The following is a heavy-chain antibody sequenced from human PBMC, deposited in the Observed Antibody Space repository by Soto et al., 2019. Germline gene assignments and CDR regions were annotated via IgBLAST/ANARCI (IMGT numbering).Heavy chain of an antibody. J-gene: IGHJ4*02. D-gene: IGHD4-4*01. CDR2: IRSKAYGGTT. CDR3: TSPMTTVTYYFDY. V-gene: IGHV3-49*03. CDR1: GFTFGDYA. Sequence: GGSLRLSCTASGFTFGDYAMSWFRQAPGKGLEWVGFIRSKAYGGTTEYAASVKGRFTISRDDSKSIAYLQMNSLKTEDTAVYYCTSPMTTVTYYFDYWGQGTLVTVS.